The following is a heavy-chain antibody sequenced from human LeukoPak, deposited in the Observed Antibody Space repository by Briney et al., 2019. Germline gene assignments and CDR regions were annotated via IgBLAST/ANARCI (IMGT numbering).Heavy chain of an antibody. D-gene: IGHD5-18*01. Sequence: ASVKVSCKASGYTFTSYDINWVRQATGQGLEWMGWMNPNSGNTGYAQKFQGRVTMTRNTSISTAYMELSSLRSEDTAVYYCARGRSGYSYGYNWFDPWGQGTLVTVSS. CDR2: MNPNSGNT. J-gene: IGHJ5*02. CDR3: ARGRSGYSYGYNWFDP. V-gene: IGHV1-8*01. CDR1: GYTFTSYD.